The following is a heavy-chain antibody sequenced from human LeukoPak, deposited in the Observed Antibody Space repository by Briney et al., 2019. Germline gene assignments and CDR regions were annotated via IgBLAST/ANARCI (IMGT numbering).Heavy chain of an antibody. CDR3: ARESDDILTGFDY. CDR1: DGSISGYY. CDR2: IYYSGST. Sequence: KPSETLSLPCTVVDGSISGYYWSWIRQPPGKGLEWIGYIYYSGSTNYNPSLKSRVTISVDTSKNQFSLKLSSVTAADTAVYYCARESDDILTGFDYWGQGTLVTVSS. J-gene: IGHJ4*02. D-gene: IGHD3-9*01. V-gene: IGHV4-59*01.